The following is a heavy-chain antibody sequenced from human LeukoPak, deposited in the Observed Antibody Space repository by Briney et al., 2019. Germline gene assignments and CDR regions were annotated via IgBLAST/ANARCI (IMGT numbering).Heavy chain of an antibody. CDR2: INHSGST. V-gene: IGHV4-34*01. D-gene: IGHD3-16*02. J-gene: IGHJ4*02. CDR3: ARQGFGGVIVTSEPGFDY. Sequence: PSETLSLTCAVYGGSFSGYYWSWIRQPPGKGLEWIGEINHSGSTNYNPSLKSRVTISVDTSKNQFSLKLSSVTAADTAVYYCARQGFGGVIVTSEPGFDYWGQGTLVTVSS. CDR1: GGSFSGYY.